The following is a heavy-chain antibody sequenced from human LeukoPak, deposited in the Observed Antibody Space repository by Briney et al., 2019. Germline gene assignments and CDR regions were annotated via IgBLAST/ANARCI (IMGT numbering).Heavy chain of an antibody. Sequence: GGSLRLSCAASGFTFSSYGMHWVRQAPGKGLEWVAFIRYDGSNKYYADSVKGRFTISRGNSKNTLYLQMNSLRAEDTAVYYCAKSTQLWLFAFDYWGQGTLVTVSS. CDR3: AKSTQLWLFAFDY. CDR2: IRYDGSNK. D-gene: IGHD5-18*01. CDR1: GFTFSSYG. V-gene: IGHV3-30*02. J-gene: IGHJ4*02.